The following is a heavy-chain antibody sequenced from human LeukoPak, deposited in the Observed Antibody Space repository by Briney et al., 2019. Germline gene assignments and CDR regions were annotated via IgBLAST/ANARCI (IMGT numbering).Heavy chain of an antibody. CDR3: ARHSWELLRSIDY. V-gene: IGHV3-21*01. CDR2: ISSSSSYI. Sequence: PGGSLRLSCAASGFTFSSYSMNWVRQAPGKGLEWISSISSSSSYIYYADSVKGRFTISRDNAKNSLYLQMNSLRAEDTAVYYCARHSWELLRSIDYWGQGTLVTVSS. J-gene: IGHJ4*02. CDR1: GFTFSSYS. D-gene: IGHD1-26*01.